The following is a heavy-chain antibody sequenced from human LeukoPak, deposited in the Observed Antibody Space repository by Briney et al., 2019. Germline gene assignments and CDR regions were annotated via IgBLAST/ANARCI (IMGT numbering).Heavy chain of an antibody. D-gene: IGHD4-23*01. V-gene: IGHV4-4*07. CDR3: ARAIRWGEYFDY. CDR2: IYTSGST. J-gene: IGHJ4*02. Sequence: SETLSLTCTVSGESISGFYWTWIRQPAGKGLEWIGRIYTSGSTNYNPSLKSRVTISVDTSKNQFSLKLSSVTAADTAVYYCARAIRWGEYFDYWGQGTLVTVSS. CDR1: GESISGFY.